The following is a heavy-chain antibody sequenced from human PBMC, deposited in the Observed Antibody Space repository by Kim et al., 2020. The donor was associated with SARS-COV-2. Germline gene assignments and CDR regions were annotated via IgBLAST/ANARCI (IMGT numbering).Heavy chain of an antibody. J-gene: IGHJ4*02. V-gene: IGHV3-30*04. Sequence: GGSLRLSCAASGFTFSSYVMHWVRQAPGKGLEWVAVISYDGSDKYYADSVKGRFTISRDNSKNTLYLQMNSLRAEDTAIYYCARDLRGYTYVPEHLHWGQGTLVTVSS. CDR2: ISYDGSDK. D-gene: IGHD5-18*01. CDR1: GFTFSSYV. CDR3: ARDLRGYTYVPEHLH.